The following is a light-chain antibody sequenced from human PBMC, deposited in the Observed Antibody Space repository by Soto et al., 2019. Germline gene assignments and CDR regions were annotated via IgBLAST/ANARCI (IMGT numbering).Light chain of an antibody. J-gene: IGKJ1*01. CDR3: QQYNSWWT. Sequence: DIQMTQSPSTLSASVGDRVTITCRASQSISTWVAWYQQKPGKAPKLLIYKASSSESGVPSRFSGSGSGTEFTLTISSLQPDDFATYYCQQYNSWWTFGQGTKVEIK. V-gene: IGKV1-5*03. CDR2: KAS. CDR1: QSISTW.